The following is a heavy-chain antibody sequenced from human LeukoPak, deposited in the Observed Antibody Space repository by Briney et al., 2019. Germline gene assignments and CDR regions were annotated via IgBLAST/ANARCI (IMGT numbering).Heavy chain of an antibody. D-gene: IGHD3-3*01. CDR3: ASLIYDFWSGYYLDY. V-gene: IGHV4-39*01. J-gene: IGHJ4*02. CDR2: IYYSGST. Sequence: KPSETLSLTCAVYGGSFSSYYWGWIRQPPGKGLEWIGSIYYSGSTYYNPSLKSRVTISVDTSKNQFSLKLSSVTAADTAVYYCASLIYDFWSGYYLDYWGQGTLVTVSS. CDR1: GGSFSSYY.